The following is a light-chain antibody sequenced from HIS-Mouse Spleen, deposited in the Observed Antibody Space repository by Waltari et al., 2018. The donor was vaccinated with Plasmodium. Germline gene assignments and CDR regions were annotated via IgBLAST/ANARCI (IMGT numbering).Light chain of an antibody. CDR2: GAS. CDR3: QQYNNWPPEVT. V-gene: IGKV3-15*01. J-gene: IGKJ1*01. CDR1: QSVSSN. Sequence: EIVMTQSPATLSVSPGERATLSCRASQSVSSNLAWYQQKPGQAPRLLIYGASTRATGIPARFSGSGSGTEFTLTISSMQYEDFAVYYCQQYNNWPPEVTFGQGTKVEIK.